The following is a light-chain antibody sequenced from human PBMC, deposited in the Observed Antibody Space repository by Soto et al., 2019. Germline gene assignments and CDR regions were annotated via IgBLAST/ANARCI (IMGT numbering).Light chain of an antibody. CDR3: QQRSNWPPWT. V-gene: IGKV3-11*01. CDR2: DAS. CDR1: QSVSSY. J-gene: IGKJ1*01. Sequence: EIVLTQSPATLSLSPGERATLSCRASQSVSSYLAWYQQTPGQAPRLLIYDASNRATGIPARFSGSGSGTDFTLTISSLEPEDFAVYYCQQRSNWPPWTFGQGTKVELK.